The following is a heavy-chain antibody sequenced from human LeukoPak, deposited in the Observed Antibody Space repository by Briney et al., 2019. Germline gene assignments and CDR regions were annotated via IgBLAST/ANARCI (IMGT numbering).Heavy chain of an antibody. J-gene: IGHJ4*02. CDR3: ARDLDYSTGFDY. CDR2: ISSSGGDT. V-gene: IGHV3-23*01. Sequence: GGSLRLSCGASGFRFNKYAMTWVRQAPGKGLEWVSSISSSGGDTYYADSVKGRFTISRDNSKNTLNLQMNSLRAEDTAVYYCARDLDYSTGFDYWGQGTLVTVSS. D-gene: IGHD4-11*01. CDR1: GFRFNKYA.